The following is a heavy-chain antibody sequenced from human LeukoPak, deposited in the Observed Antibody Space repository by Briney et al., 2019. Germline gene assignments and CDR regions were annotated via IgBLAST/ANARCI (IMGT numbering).Heavy chain of an antibody. CDR1: GFTFSSYA. CDR2: ISSSSSTI. J-gene: IGHJ4*02. D-gene: IGHD5/OR15-5a*01. V-gene: IGHV3-48*04. CDR3: ARFYDFDY. Sequence: PGGSLRLSCAASGFTFSSYAMHWVRQAPGKGLEWVSYISSSSSTIYYADSVKGRFTISRDNAKNSLYLQMNSLRAEDTAVYYCARFYDFDYWGQGTLVTVSS.